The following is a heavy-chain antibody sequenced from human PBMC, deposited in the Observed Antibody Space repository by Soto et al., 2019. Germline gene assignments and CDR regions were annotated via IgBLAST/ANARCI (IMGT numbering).Heavy chain of an antibody. CDR2: ISGGGETT. Sequence: VQLLEAGGGLVQPGGSLRLSCAASGFTFSSHVMNWVRQAPGKGLEWVAAISGGGETTYYGDSVEGRFTMSRDNSKNTLYLQMNSLRAEETAVYYCARGPRAPPPHDYGMDVWGQGTTVPVSS. J-gene: IGHJ6*02. CDR1: GFTFSSHV. V-gene: IGHV3-23*01. CDR3: ARGPRAPPPHDYGMDV.